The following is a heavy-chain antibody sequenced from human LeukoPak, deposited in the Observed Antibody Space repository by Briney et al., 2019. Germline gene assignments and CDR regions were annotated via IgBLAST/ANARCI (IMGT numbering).Heavy chain of an antibody. CDR3: ARGRNYYGSGSPFAFDI. D-gene: IGHD3-10*01. V-gene: IGHV4-31*03. CDR2: IYYSGST. J-gene: IGHJ3*02. Sequence: PSETLSLTCTVSGGSISSGGYYWSWIRQHPGKGLEWIGYIYYSGSTYYNPSLKSRVTISVDTSKNQFSLKLSSVTAADTAVYYCARGRNYYGSGSPFAFDIWGQGTMVTVSS. CDR1: GGSISSGGYY.